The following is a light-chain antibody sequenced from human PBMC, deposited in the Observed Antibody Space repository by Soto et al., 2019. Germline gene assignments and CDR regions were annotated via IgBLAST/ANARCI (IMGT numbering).Light chain of an antibody. V-gene: IGLV2-14*01. CDR1: SSDVGGYNY. J-gene: IGLJ1*01. Sequence: QSALTQPASVSGSPGQWITISCTGTSSDVGGYNYVSWYQQHPGKAPKLMIYDVSNRPSGVSNRFSGSKSGNTASLTISGLQAEDEADYYCSSYTSSSTRLYVFGTGTKLTVL. CDR2: DVS. CDR3: SSYTSSSTRLYV.